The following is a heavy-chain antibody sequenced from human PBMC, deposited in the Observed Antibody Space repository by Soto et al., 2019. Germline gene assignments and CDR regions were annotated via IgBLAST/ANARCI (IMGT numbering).Heavy chain of an antibody. J-gene: IGHJ2*01. V-gene: IGHV4-34*01. D-gene: IGHD3-9*01. CDR2: INDRGSI. CDR1: GGSFSGYY. Sequence: QVQLQQWGAGPLRPLETLSLTCGVSGGSFSGYYWAWIRQSPGKGLEWIGEINDRGSINYNPSLKSRDSISVDTSKNHYSLNRRSVTAADTAVYYCARESNDILTGPPWVWYFDLWGRGTLVTVSS. CDR3: ARESNDILTGPPWVWYFDL.